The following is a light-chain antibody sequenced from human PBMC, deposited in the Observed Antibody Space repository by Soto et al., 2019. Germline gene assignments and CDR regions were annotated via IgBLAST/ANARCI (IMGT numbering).Light chain of an antibody. Sequence: DIQMTQSPSSLSASLGDRVTITCRASQNIDNYLNWYQQKPGKAPKLLIYDASSLQSGVPSRFSGSGSGTEFTLSISSLQPDDFATYYCQQYNSYSLTFGQGTKVDIK. CDR2: DAS. J-gene: IGKJ4*01. CDR1: QNIDNY. V-gene: IGKV1-5*01. CDR3: QQYNSYSLT.